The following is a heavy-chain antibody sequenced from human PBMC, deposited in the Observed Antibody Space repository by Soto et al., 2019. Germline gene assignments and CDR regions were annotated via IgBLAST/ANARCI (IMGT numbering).Heavy chain of an antibody. V-gene: IGHV3-33*01. J-gene: IGHJ1*01. CDR2: IWYDGSNT. CDR1: GFIFSSYG. Sequence: QVQLVESGGGVVQPGRSLTLSCAASGFIFSSYGMHWVRQAPGKGLQWVAVIWYDGSNTYYADSVKGRFTISRDNSKNTLYLPMNSLRAEDTAVYYCERGLRAAAGRDYFQYWGQGTLVTVSS. CDR3: ERGLRAAAGRDYFQY. D-gene: IGHD6-13*01.